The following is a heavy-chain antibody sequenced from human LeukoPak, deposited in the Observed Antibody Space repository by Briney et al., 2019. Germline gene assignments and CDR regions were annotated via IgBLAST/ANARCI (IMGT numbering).Heavy chain of an antibody. Sequence: GGSLRLSCAASGFTFSNSAMSWIRQAPGKGLEWVSTLSGSGITTYYADSVKGRFTISRDNSKNTLYLQMNSLRAEDTAVYCCAKGIYSSGWSYFDYWGHGTLVTVSS. CDR1: GFTFSNSA. J-gene: IGHJ4*01. CDR3: AKGIYSSGWSYFDY. V-gene: IGHV3-23*01. CDR2: LSGSGITT. D-gene: IGHD6-19*01.